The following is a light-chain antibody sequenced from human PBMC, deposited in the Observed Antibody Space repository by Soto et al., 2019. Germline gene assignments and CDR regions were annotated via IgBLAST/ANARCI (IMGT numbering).Light chain of an antibody. CDR3: QQRSNWPPLT. Sequence: EIVLTQSPATLSLSPGERATLSWRASQSVSSYLAWYQQKLGQAPRLLIYDASNRATGIPARFSGSGSGTDFTLTISSLEPEDFAGYYCQQRSNWPPLTFGQGTRLEI. CDR2: DAS. J-gene: IGKJ5*01. CDR1: QSVSSY. V-gene: IGKV3-11*01.